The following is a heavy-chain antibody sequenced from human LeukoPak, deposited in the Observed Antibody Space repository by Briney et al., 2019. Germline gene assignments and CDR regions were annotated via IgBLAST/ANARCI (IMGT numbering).Heavy chain of an antibody. J-gene: IGHJ4*02. CDR1: GFTFSSYA. V-gene: IGHV3-30-3*01. CDR2: ISYDGSNK. Sequence: GGSLRLSCAASGFTFSSYAMHWVRQAPGKGLEWVAVISYDGSNKYYADSVKGRFTISRDNSKSTLYLQMNSLRAEDTAVYYCTRDRRDTYYDYVWGSYRYYFDYWGQGTLVTVSS. CDR3: TRDRRDTYYDYVWGSYRYYFDY. D-gene: IGHD3-16*02.